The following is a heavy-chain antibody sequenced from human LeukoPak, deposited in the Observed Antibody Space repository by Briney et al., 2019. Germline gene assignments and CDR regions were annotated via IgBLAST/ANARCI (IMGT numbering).Heavy chain of an antibody. V-gene: IGHV1-69*13. J-gene: IGHJ3*02. Sequence: SVKVSFTASGGTFSSYAISWVRQAPGQGLEWMGGIIPIFGTANYAQKFQGRVTITADESTSTAYMELSSLRSEDTAVYYCARELRRTFDIWGQGTMVTVSS. CDR3: ARELRRTFDI. CDR1: GGTFSSYA. CDR2: IIPIFGTA. D-gene: IGHD2-15*01.